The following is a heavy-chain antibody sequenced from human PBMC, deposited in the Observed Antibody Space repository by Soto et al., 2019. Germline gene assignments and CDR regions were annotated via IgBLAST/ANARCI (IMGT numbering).Heavy chain of an antibody. CDR1: GASVSTGY. Sequence: QMQLQESGPGLVKPSETLSLTCTVSGASVSTGYWSWIRQPPGKGLEWIGFMYFGGSLNYNPSLTIPVPSSVETSKHPFSMKVTSVTAADTAVSYFARSYYDTTGLAVDPWGQGTLVTVSS. J-gene: IGHJ5*02. V-gene: IGHV4-59*02. CDR2: MYFGGSL. D-gene: IGHD3-22*01. CDR3: ARSYYDTTGLAVDP.